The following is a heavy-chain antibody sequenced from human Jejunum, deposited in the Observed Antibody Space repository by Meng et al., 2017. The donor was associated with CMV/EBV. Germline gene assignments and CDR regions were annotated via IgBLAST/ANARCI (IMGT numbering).Heavy chain of an antibody. V-gene: IGHV3-53*01. J-gene: IGHJ5*02. CDR1: GFTVSSNY. Sequence: EVQLGESGGGLIQPGGSLRLSCAHSGFTVSSNYMSWVRQAPGKGLDWVSHIYAGGTTYYADSVKGRFTISRDNSKNTVSLQMNSLRAYDTAVYYCARTVGYNYGLGSWGQGTLVTVSS. CDR2: IYAGGTT. D-gene: IGHD5-18*01. CDR3: ARTVGYNYGLGS.